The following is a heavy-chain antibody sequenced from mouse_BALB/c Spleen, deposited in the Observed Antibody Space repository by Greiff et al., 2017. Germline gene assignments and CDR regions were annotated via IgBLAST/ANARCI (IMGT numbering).Heavy chain of an antibody. D-gene: IGHD2-10*01. CDR2: IWAGGST. CDR3: ARSYYGNLQAMDY. J-gene: IGHJ4*01. Sequence: VKLMESGPGLVAPSQSLSITCTVSGFSLTSYGVHWVRQPPGKGLEWLGVIWAGGSTNYNSALMSRLSISKDNSKSQVFLKMNSLQTDDTAMYYCARSYYGNLQAMDYWGQGTSVTVSS. V-gene: IGHV2-9*02. CDR1: GFSLTSYG.